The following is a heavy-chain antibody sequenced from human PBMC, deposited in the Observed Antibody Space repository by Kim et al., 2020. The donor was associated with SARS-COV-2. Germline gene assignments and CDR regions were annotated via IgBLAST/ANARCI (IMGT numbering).Heavy chain of an antibody. CDR2: INTNTGNP. V-gene: IGHV7-4-1*02. CDR1: GYTFTSYA. Sequence: ASVKVSCKASGYTFTSYAMNWVRQAPGQGLEWMGWINTNTGNPTYAQGFTGRFVFSLDTSVSTAYLQISSLKAEDTAVYYCARETKGYDFWSADYWGQGTLGTASS. J-gene: IGHJ4*02. D-gene: IGHD3-3*01. CDR3: ARETKGYDFWSADY.